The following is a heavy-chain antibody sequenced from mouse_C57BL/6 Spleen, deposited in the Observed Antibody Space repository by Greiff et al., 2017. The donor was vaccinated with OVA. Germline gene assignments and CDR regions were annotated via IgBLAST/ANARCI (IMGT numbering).Heavy chain of an antibody. Sequence: DVKLVESGGGLVQPGGSMKLSCVASGFTFSNYWMNWVRQSPEQGLEWVAQIRLKSDNYETHYAVSVKGRLTISRDDTKSSSDLQKNNLRAEDAGICYCTGRGSSWYFDVWGTGTTVTVSS. CDR1: GFTFSNYW. V-gene: IGHV6-3*01. CDR3: TGRGSSWYFDV. D-gene: IGHD1-1*01. CDR2: IRLKSDNYET. J-gene: IGHJ1*03.